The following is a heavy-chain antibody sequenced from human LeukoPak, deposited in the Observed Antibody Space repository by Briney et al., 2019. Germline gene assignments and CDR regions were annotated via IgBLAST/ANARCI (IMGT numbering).Heavy chain of an antibody. D-gene: IGHD6-13*01. V-gene: IGHV5-51*01. Sequence: GESLKISCKGSGYSFTSYWIGSVRQLPGKGLEWVAIIYPGDSDTRYSPSFQGQVTISADKSISTAYLQWSSLRASDTAMYYCARHGSTCNSWYLWWFDPWGQGTLVTVSS. CDR3: ARHGSTCNSWYLWWFDP. CDR2: IYPGDSDT. CDR1: GYSFTSYW. J-gene: IGHJ5*02.